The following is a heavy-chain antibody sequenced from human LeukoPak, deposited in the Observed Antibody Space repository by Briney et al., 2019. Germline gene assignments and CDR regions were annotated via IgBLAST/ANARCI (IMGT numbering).Heavy chain of an antibody. Sequence: ASVKVSCKASGYTFTSYGISWVRQAPGQGLEWMGWISAYNGNTNYAQKLQGRVTMTRNTSISTAYMELSSLRSEDTAVYYCARGSKYYDFWSGYPTDDYWGQGTLVTVSS. D-gene: IGHD3-3*01. V-gene: IGHV1-18*01. CDR3: ARGSKYYDFWSGYPTDDY. CDR1: GYTFTSYG. J-gene: IGHJ4*02. CDR2: ISAYNGNT.